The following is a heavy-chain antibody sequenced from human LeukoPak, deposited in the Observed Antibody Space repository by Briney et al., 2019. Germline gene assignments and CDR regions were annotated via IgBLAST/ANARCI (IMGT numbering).Heavy chain of an antibody. CDR1: GGSITSYY. D-gene: IGHD5-24*01. CDR2: ISYSGST. V-gene: IGHV4-59*08. CDR3: AKRGVEMSAVRPDDWLDP. J-gene: IGHJ5*02. Sequence: SETLSLTCTVSGGSITSYYWSWIRQPPGKGLEWIGRISYSGSTNYNPSLQSRVTISIDTSKNQFSLRLTSVTAADTAVYYCAKRGVEMSAVRPDDWLDPWGQGTLVTVSS.